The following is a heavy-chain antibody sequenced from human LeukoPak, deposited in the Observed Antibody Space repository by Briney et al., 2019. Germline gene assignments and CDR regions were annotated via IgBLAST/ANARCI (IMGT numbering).Heavy chain of an antibody. D-gene: IGHD6-19*01. Sequence: PSETLSLTCTVSGGSISSSSYYWGWIRQPPGKGLEWVGSIYYSGSTYYNPSLKSRVTISVDTSKNQFSLKLSSVTAADTAVYYCARPGRGWANWFDPWGQGTLVTVSS. CDR3: ARPGRGWANWFDP. V-gene: IGHV4-39*01. CDR1: GGSISSSSYY. CDR2: IYYSGST. J-gene: IGHJ5*02.